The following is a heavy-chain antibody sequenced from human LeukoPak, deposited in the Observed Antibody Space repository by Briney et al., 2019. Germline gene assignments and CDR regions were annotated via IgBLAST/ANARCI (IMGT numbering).Heavy chain of an antibody. D-gene: IGHD5-18*01. CDR3: AREGTASLHY. CDR1: GGSISSSSYY. CDR2: IYYSGST. Sequence: SETLSLTCTVSGGSISSSSYYWGWIRQPPGKGLEWIGSIYYSGSTYYNPSLKSRVTISVDTSKNQFSLKLSSVTAADTAVYYCAREGTASLHYWGQGTLVTVSS. J-gene: IGHJ4*02. V-gene: IGHV4-39*02.